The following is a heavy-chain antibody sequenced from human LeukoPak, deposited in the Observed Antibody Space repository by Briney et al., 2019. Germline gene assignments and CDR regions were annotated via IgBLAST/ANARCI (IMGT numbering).Heavy chain of an antibody. CDR2: FDPEDGET. CDR1: GYTLTELS. J-gene: IGHJ4*02. CDR3: ARPNYGHWGFDY. Sequence: ASVKVSCKVSGYTLTELSMHWVRQAPGKGLEWMGGFDPEDGETIYAQKFQGRVTMTEDTSTDTAYMEPSSLRSEDTAVYYCARPNYGHWGFDYWGQGTLVTVSS. V-gene: IGHV1-24*01. D-gene: IGHD3-10*01.